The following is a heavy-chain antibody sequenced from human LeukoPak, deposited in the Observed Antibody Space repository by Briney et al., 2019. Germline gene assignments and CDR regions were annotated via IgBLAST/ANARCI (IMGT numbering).Heavy chain of an antibody. V-gene: IGHV6-1*01. CDR3: ARSIAAAACFDY. J-gene: IGHJ4*02. D-gene: IGHD6-13*01. CDR1: GDSVSSNSAA. CDR2: TYYRSKWYN. Sequence: SQTLSFTCAISGDSVSSNSAACNWIRQSPSRGLEWLGRTYYRSKWYNDYAVSVKSRITINPDTSKNQFSLQLNSVTPEDTAVYYCARSIAAAACFDYWGQGTLVTASS.